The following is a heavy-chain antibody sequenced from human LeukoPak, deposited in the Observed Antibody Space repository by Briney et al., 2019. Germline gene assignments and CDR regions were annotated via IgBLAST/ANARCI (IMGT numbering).Heavy chain of an antibody. J-gene: IGHJ4*02. CDR2: IYHSGST. CDR1: GYSISSGYY. Sequence: PSETLSLTCAVSGYSISSGYYWGWIRRPPGKGLEWIGSIYHSGSTYYNPSLKSRVTISADTSKNQFSLKLSSVTAADTAVYYCARQGYDFWSGYHYPFDYWGQGTLVTVSS. CDR3: ARQGYDFWSGYHYPFDY. V-gene: IGHV4-38-2*01. D-gene: IGHD3-3*01.